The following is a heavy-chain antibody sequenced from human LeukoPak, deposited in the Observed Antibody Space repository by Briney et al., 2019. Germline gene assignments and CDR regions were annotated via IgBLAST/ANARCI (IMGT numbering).Heavy chain of an antibody. Sequence: KASETLSLTCTVSGGSISSSSYYWGWIRRPPGKGLEWIGSIYYSGSTYYNPSLKSRVIISVDTSKNQFSLKLTSVTAADTAVYYCARGYCSSTSCYEGGFDPWGQGTLVTVSS. CDR3: ARGYCSSTSCYEGGFDP. D-gene: IGHD2-2*01. CDR1: GGSISSSSYY. V-gene: IGHV4-39*07. J-gene: IGHJ5*02. CDR2: IYYSGST.